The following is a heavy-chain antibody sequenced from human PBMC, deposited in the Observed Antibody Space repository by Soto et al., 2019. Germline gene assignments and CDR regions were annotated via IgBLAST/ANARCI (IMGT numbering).Heavy chain of an antibody. CDR3: ANTFYSGSFEKPDY. J-gene: IGHJ4*02. V-gene: IGHV3-30*18. CDR1: GFTFSSYG. D-gene: IGHD1-26*01. CDR2: ISYDGSNK. Sequence: QVQLVESGGGVVQPGRSLRLSCAASGFTFSSYGMHWVRQAPGKGLEWVAVISYDGSNKYYADSVKGRFTISRDNSKNTLYLQMNSLRAEDTAVYYCANTFYSGSFEKPDYWGQGTLVTVSS.